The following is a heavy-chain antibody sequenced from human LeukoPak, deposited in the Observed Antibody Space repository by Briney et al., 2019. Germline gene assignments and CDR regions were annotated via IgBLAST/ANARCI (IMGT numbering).Heavy chain of an antibody. J-gene: IGHJ4*02. Sequence: SVKVSCKASGGTFSSYAISWVRQAPGQGLEWMGRIIPIFGTANYAQKFQGRVTITTDESTSTAYMELSSLRSEDTAVYYCARVGDFWSGYYGADWGQGTLVTASS. CDR3: ARVGDFWSGYYGAD. V-gene: IGHV1-69*05. D-gene: IGHD3-3*01. CDR2: IIPIFGTA. CDR1: GGTFSSYA.